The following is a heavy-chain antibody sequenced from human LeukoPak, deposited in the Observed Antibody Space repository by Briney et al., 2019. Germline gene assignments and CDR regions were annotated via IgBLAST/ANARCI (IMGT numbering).Heavy chain of an antibody. V-gene: IGHV1-18*01. CDR2: ISAYNGNT. J-gene: IGHJ4*02. D-gene: IGHD6-19*01. Sequence: ASVKVSCKASGYTFTNYGISWVRQAPGQGLEWMGWISAYNGNTNYAQRLQGRVTMTTDTSTSTVYMELRSLRSDDTAVYYCARAGITSGWVQNMDYWGQGTLVTVSS. CDR1: GYTFTNYG. CDR3: ARAGITSGWVQNMDY.